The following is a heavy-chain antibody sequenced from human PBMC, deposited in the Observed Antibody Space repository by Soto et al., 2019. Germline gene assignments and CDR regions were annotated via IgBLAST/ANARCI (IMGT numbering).Heavy chain of an antibody. V-gene: IGHV3-21*01. D-gene: IGHD3-10*01. CDR1: GFTLSSYS. Sequence: PGGSLRLSCAASGFTLSSYSMNWVRQAPGKGLEWVSSISSSSSYIYYADSVKGRFTISRDNAKNSLYLQMNSLRAEDTAVYYCARVVRGVIITRGASDYWGQGTLVTVSS. J-gene: IGHJ4*02. CDR3: ARVVRGVIITRGASDY. CDR2: ISSSSSYI.